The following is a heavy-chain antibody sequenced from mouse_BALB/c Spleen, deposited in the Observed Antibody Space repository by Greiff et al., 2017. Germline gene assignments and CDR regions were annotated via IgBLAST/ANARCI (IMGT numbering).Heavy chain of an antibody. D-gene: IGHD1-1*02. CDR1: GYTFTSYY. CDR2: IYPGNVNT. CDR3: ARKLWYAMDY. J-gene: IGHJ4*01. Sequence: QVQLQQSGPELVKPGASVRISCKASGYTFTSYYIHWVKQRPGQGLEWIGWIYPGNVNTKYNEKFKGKATLTADKSSSTAYMQLSSLTSEDSAVYFCARKLWYAMDYWGQGTSVTVSS. V-gene: IGHV1S56*01.